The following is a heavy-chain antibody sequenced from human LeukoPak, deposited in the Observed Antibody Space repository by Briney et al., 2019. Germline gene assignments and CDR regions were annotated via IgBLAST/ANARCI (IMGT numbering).Heavy chain of an antibody. CDR3: VRGHVAVAAHDDAFDI. V-gene: IGHV3-21*01. D-gene: IGHD6-19*01. CDR2: ISTSSSYT. J-gene: IGHJ3*02. Sequence: GGSLRLSCAASGFTFSSYSMNWVRQAPGKGLEWVSSISTSSSYTYYADSVKGRFTISRDNAKNSLYLQMNSLRAEDTAVYYCVRGHVAVAAHDDAFDIWGQGTMVTVSS. CDR1: GFTFSSYS.